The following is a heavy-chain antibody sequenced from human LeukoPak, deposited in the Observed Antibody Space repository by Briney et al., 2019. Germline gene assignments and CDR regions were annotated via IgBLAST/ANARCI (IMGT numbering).Heavy chain of an antibody. Sequence: SETLSLTCTVSGYSISSGYYWSWIRQPAGKGLEWIGRIYTSGSTNYNPSLKSRVTMSVDTSKNQFSLKLSSVTAADTAVYYCARDRYYYDSSGYLFDYWGQGTLVTVSS. J-gene: IGHJ4*02. CDR2: IYTSGST. CDR3: ARDRYYYDSSGYLFDY. CDR1: GYSISSGYY. V-gene: IGHV4-4*07. D-gene: IGHD3-22*01.